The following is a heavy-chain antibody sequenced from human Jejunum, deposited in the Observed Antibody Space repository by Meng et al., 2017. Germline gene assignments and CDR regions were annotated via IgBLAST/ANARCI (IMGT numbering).Heavy chain of an antibody. CDR3: ARVYYYYRRFDY. CDR2: IYHTGST. Sequence: SETLSLTCTVSGYSITTDFHWGWIRQPPGKGLEWIGSIYHTGSTYYNSSLKSRVTFSVDTAKNQFSLNLSSVAAADTAVYYCARVYYYYRRFDYWGQGMLVTVSS. D-gene: IGHD1-26*01. CDR1: GYSITTDFH. V-gene: IGHV4-38-2*02. J-gene: IGHJ4*02.